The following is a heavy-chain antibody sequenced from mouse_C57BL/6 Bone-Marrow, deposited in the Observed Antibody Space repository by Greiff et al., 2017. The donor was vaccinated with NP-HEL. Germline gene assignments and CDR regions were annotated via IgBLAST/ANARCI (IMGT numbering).Heavy chain of an antibody. CDR2: INPYNGGT. J-gene: IGHJ1*03. Sequence: EVQLKESGPVLVKPGASVKMSCKASGYTFTDYYMNWVKQSHGKSLEWIGVINPYNGGTSYNQKFKGKATLTVDKSSSTAYMELNSLTSEDSAVYYCARRNGSSYWYFDVCGTGTTVTVSS. CDR3: ARRNGSSYWYFDV. D-gene: IGHD1-1*01. CDR1: GYTFTDYY. V-gene: IGHV1-19*01.